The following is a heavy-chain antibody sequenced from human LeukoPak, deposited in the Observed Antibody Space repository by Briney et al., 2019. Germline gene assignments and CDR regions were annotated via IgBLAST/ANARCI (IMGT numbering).Heavy chain of an antibody. CDR1: GYSISSGFY. CDR3: ARSKRWPNIYFDY. CDR2: IFHSGST. Sequence: PSETLSLTCSVSGYSISSGFYWGWIRQPPGKGLEWIGSIFHSGSTYYNPSLKSRITMSVDTSKNQFYLKLSSVTAADTAVYYCARSKRWPNIYFDYWGRGTLVTVSS. D-gene: IGHD5-24*01. J-gene: IGHJ4*02. V-gene: IGHV4-38-2*02.